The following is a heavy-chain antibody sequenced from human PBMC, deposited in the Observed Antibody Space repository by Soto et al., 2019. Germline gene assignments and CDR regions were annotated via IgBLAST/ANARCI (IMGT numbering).Heavy chain of an antibody. V-gene: IGHV4-59*01. Sequence: LSLTCTVSGGSISSYYWSWIRQPPGKGLEWIGYMYYSGSTNYNPSLKSRVTISVDTSKNQFSLKLSSVTAADTAVYYCARVRLLGSGYYGMDVWGQGTTVTVSS. CDR1: GGSISSYY. CDR2: MYYSGST. CDR3: ARVRLLGSGYYGMDV. J-gene: IGHJ6*02. D-gene: IGHD2-15*01.